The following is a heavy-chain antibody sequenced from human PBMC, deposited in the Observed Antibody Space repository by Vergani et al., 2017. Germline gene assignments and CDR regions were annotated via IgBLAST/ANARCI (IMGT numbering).Heavy chain of an antibody. V-gene: IGHV3-21*04. CDR2: ITSSSSYI. CDR3: ARVNNWKNATTNWEYYYYGMDV. J-gene: IGHJ6*02. D-gene: IGHD1-1*01. Sequence: EVQLVDSGGGLVKPGGSLRLSCAASGFTFSSYNMNWVRQAPGKGLEWVSSITSSSSYIYYADSVKGRFTISRDNAKKSLYLQMNSLRAEDTAVYYCARVNNWKNATTNWEYYYYGMDVWGQGTTVTVFS. CDR1: GFTFSSYN.